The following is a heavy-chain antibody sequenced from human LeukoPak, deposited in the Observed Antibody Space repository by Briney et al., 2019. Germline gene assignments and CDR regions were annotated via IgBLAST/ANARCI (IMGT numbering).Heavy chain of an antibody. V-gene: IGHV4/OR15-8*01. CDR2: IHHDGRI. Sequence: SETLSLTCDVSGGSIDSTNWWNWVREPPGKGLEWIGEIHHDGRINYNPSLKSRVTLSVDKSKNQFSLRLNSVTAADTAMYYCARSHDHLWGNYPDYWGQGTLVTVSS. J-gene: IGHJ4*02. CDR3: ARSHDHLWGNYPDY. CDR1: GGSIDSTNW. D-gene: IGHD3-16*02.